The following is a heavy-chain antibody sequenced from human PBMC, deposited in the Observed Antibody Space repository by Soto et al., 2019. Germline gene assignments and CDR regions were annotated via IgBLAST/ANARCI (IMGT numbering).Heavy chain of an antibody. D-gene: IGHD3-9*01. J-gene: IGHJ6*02. CDR2: SNHSGST. Sequence: QVQLQQWGAGLLKPSETLSLTCAVYGESLRGYYWSWIRQPPGKGLEWIGESNHSGSTDYNPSLKSRVTISVDTSKNQFSLKLSSVTAADTAVYYCARGHGWNDILTGFNYYYYYGMDVWGQGTTVTVSS. CDR3: ARGHGWNDILTGFNYYYYYGMDV. CDR1: GESLRGYY. V-gene: IGHV4-34*01.